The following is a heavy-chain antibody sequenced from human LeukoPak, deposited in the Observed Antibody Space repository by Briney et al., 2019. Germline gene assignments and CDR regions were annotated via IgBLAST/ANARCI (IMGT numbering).Heavy chain of an antibody. CDR2: IYSSGST. V-gene: IGHV4-61*02. J-gene: IGHJ5*02. CDR1: GGSISSGSYY. CDR3: ASFLRYYDSSGSRPNYNWFDP. D-gene: IGHD3-22*01. Sequence: PSQTLSITCTVSGGSISSGSYYWSWVRQPAGKGLEWIGRIYSSGSTNYNPSLKSRVTISVDTSKNQFSLKLSSVTAADTAVYYCASFLRYYDSSGSRPNYNWFDPWGQGTLVTVSS.